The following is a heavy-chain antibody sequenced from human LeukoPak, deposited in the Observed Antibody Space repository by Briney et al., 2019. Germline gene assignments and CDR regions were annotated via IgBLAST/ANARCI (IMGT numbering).Heavy chain of an antibody. J-gene: IGHJ4*02. Sequence: PGGSLRLSCAASGFTFTNAWMSWVRQAPGKGLEWVGRIKSKADGGTTDYAPPVKGRFTISRDDSENTLYLQMNSLKTEDTAVYYCTTGYCSSTSCYYFDYWGQGTLVTVSS. CDR1: GFTFTNAW. CDR3: TTGYCSSTSCYYFDY. CDR2: IKSKADGGTT. D-gene: IGHD2-2*01. V-gene: IGHV3-15*01.